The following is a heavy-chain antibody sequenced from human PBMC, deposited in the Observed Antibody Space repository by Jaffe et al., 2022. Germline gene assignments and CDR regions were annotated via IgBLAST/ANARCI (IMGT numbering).Heavy chain of an antibody. V-gene: IGHV3-23*01. D-gene: IGHD2-15*01. Sequence: EVQLLESGGGSVQAGGSLRISCTASGFTFSPNVIAWVRQAPGKGLEWVSSISGGGDVRLYADSVKGRFTISRDNSRSTLYLQMTSLRTEDTATYYCAKTTQYHTIRSGFDYWGQGTLVTVSS. J-gene: IGHJ4*02. CDR3: AKTTQYHTIRSGFDY. CDR2: ISGGGDVR. CDR1: GFTFSPNV.